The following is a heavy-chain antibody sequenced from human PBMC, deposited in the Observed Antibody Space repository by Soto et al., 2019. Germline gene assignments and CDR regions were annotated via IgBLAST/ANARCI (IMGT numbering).Heavy chain of an antibody. D-gene: IGHD6-13*01. CDR3: ANQIAAAGNRYDAFDI. CDR1: GFTFSSYS. J-gene: IGHJ3*02. Sequence: GGSLRLSCAASGFTFSSYSMNWVRQAPGKGLEWVSSISSSSSYIYYADSVKGRFTISRDNAKNSLYLQMNSLRAEDTAVYYCANQIAAAGNRYDAFDIWGQGTMVTVSS. CDR2: ISSSSSYI. V-gene: IGHV3-21*01.